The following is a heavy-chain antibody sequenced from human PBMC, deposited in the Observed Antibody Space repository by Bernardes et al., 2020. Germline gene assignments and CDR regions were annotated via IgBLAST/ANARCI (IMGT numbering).Heavy chain of an antibody. CDR1: GGSFSGYY. Sequence: SETLSLTCAVYGGSFSGYYWSWIRQPPGKGLEWIGEINHSGSTNYNPSLKSRVTISVDTSKNQFSLKLSSVTAADTAVYYCASGYGYSRSRGYYYYGMDVWGQGTTVTVSS. CDR2: INHSGST. D-gene: IGHD6-6*01. CDR3: ASGYGYSRSRGYYYYGMDV. V-gene: IGHV4-34*01. J-gene: IGHJ6*02.